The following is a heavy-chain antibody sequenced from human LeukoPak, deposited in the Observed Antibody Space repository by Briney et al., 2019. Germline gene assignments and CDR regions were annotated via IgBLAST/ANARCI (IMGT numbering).Heavy chain of an antibody. CDR2: ISSSSSYI. CDR1: GFTFSSYS. D-gene: IGHD1-26*01. J-gene: IGHJ4*02. Sequence: GGSLRLSCAASGFTFSSYSMNWVRQAPGKGLEWVSSISSSSSYIYYADSVKGRFTISRDNAEKSLFLQMSSLRVEDTAVYYCARQVGARFDFWGQGTLVTVSS. CDR3: ARQVGARFDF. V-gene: IGHV3-21*01.